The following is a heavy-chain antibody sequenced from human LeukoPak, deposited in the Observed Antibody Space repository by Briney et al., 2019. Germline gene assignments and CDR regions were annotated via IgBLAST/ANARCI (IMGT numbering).Heavy chain of an antibody. J-gene: IGHJ5*02. V-gene: IGHV4-30-4*01. CDR1: GGSISSGDYY. Sequence: SETLSLTCTVSGGSISSGDYYWSWIRQPPGKGLEWIGYIYYSGSTYYNPSLKSRVTISVDTSKNQFSLKRSSVSAADTAVYYCARGLVRGADWFDPWGQGTLVTVSS. D-gene: IGHD3-10*01. CDR3: ARGLVRGADWFDP. CDR2: IYYSGST.